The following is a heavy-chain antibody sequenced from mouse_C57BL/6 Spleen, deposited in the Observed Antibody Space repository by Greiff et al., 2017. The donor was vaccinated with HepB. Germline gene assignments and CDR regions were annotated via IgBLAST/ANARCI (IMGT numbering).Heavy chain of an antibody. CDR1: GYTFTDYE. CDR2: IDPETGGT. D-gene: IGHD1-1*01. CDR3: TRAPYYGSSYDFDY. V-gene: IGHV1-15*01. Sequence: VQLQQSGAELVRPGASVTLSCKASGYTFTDYEMHWVKQTPVHGLEWIGAIDPETGGTAYHQKFKGKAILTADKSSSTAYMELRSLTSEDSAVYYCTRAPYYGSSYDFDYWGQGTTLTVSS. J-gene: IGHJ2*01.